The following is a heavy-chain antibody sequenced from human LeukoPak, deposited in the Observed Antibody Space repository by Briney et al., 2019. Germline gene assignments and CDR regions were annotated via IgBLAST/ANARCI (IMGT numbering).Heavy chain of an antibody. CDR1: GYTFTGYY. CDR2: INPNSGGT. V-gene: IGHV1-2*02. D-gene: IGHD3-22*01. CDR3: ARDDGSGYYYGY. J-gene: IGHJ4*02. Sequence: GSSVKVSCKASGYTFTGYYMHWVRQAPGQGLEWMGWINPNSGGTNYAQKFQGRVTMTRDTSISTAYMELSRLRSDDMAVYYCARDDGSGYYYGYWGQGTLVTVSS.